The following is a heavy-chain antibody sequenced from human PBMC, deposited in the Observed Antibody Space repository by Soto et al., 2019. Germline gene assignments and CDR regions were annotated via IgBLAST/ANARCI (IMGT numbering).Heavy chain of an antibody. CDR2: TYYRSKWYN. CDR1: GDSVSSNSAA. J-gene: IGHJ6*02. Sequence: SQTLSLTCAISGDSVSSNSAAWNWIRQSPSRGLEWLGRTYYRSKWYNDYAVSVKSRITINPGTSKNQFSLQLNSVTPEDTAVYYCARVEKYQLPHYYYYGMDVWGQGTTVTVSS. V-gene: IGHV6-1*01. CDR3: ARVEKYQLPHYYYYGMDV. D-gene: IGHD2-2*01.